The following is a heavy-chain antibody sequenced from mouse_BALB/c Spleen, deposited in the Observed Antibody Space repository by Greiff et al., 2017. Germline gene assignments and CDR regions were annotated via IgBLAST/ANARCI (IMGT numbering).Heavy chain of an antibody. D-gene: IGHD1-1*01. CDR3: ARRDSITTGAWFAY. CDR2: ISSGGGST. J-gene: IGHJ3*01. Sequence: EVKLMESGGGLVKPGGSLKLSCAASGFAFSSYDMSWVRQTPEKRLEWVAYISSGGGSTYYPDTVKGRFTISRDNAKNTLYLQMSSLKSEDTAMYYCARRDSITTGAWFAYWGQGTLVTVSA. V-gene: IGHV5-12-1*01. CDR1: GFAFSSYD.